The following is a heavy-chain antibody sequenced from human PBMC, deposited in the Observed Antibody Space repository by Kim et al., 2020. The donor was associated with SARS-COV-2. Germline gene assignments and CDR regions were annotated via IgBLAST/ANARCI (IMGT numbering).Heavy chain of an antibody. Sequence: SETLSLTCAVYGGSFSGYYWSWIRQPPGKGLEWIGEINHSGSTNYNPALKSRVTISVDTSKNQFSLKLSSVTAADTAVYYCARRAKRDGYRSWGQGTLVTVSS. CDR3: ARRAKRDGYRS. D-gene: IGHD5-12*01. CDR1: GGSFSGYY. J-gene: IGHJ4*02. V-gene: IGHV4-34*01. CDR2: INHSGST.